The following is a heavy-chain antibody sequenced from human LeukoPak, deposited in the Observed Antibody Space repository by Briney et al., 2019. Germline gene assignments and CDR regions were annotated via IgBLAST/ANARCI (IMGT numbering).Heavy chain of an antibody. J-gene: IGHJ3*02. CDR1: GFSFSVYR. D-gene: IGHD3-10*01. V-gene: IGHV3-74*01. CDR2: IKIDGSIT. Sequence: GGSLRLSCAASGFSFSVYRMHWVRQAPGKGPVWVSRIKIDGSITDYADFVKGRFTISRDNSKNTLYLQMGSLRPEDTAVYYCARGPGSYYDAFDIWGQGTMVTVSS. CDR3: ARGPGSYYDAFDI.